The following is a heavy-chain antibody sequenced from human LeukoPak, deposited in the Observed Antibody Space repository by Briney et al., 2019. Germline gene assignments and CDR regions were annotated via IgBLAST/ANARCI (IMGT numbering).Heavy chain of an antibody. CDR2: ISSSSSYI. D-gene: IGHD2-21*02. CDR3: ARAYCGGDCYPHY. V-gene: IGHV3-21*01. CDR1: GFIFSSYS. Sequence: SGGSLRLSCAASGFIFSSYSMNWVRQAPGKGLEWVSSISSSSSYIYYADSVKGRFTISRDNAKNSLYLQMNSLRAEDTAVYYCARAYCGGDCYPHYWGQGTLVTVSS. J-gene: IGHJ4*02.